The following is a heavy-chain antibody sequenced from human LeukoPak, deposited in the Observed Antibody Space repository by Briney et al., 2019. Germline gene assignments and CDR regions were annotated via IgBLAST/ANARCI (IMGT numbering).Heavy chain of an antibody. CDR3: AKSVAPYCSGGNCFDAFDI. V-gene: IGHV3-23*01. Sequence: GGSLRLSCAASGFTFSSYAMSWVRQAPGKGLEWVSGISHSGASTYYADSVKGRFTISRDNSKNTLYLQMNSLRAEDTAVYYCAKSVAPYCSGGNCFDAFDIWGQGTMVTVSS. D-gene: IGHD2-15*01. CDR2: ISHSGAST. J-gene: IGHJ3*02. CDR1: GFTFSSYA.